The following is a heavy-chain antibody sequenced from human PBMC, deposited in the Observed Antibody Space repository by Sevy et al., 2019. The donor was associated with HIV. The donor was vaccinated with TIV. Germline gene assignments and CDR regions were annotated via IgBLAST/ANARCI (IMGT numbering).Heavy chain of an antibody. D-gene: IGHD1-26*01. Sequence: GGSLRLSCAASGFTFTSYSLSSYSMNWVRQAPGKGLEWVSSISSGSSYIFYADSVKGRFTISRDNAKNSLYLQMNSLRAEDTAVYYCARDRGVGTSSYRMDVWGQGTTVTVSS. V-gene: IGHV3-21*01. CDR1: GFTFTSYSLSSYS. CDR3: ARDRGVGTSSYRMDV. J-gene: IGHJ6*02. CDR2: ISSGSSYI.